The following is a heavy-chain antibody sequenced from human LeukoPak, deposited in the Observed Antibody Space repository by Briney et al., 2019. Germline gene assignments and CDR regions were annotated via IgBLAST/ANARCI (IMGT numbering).Heavy chain of an antibody. J-gene: IGHJ4*02. CDR2: ISYDGSNK. CDR3: EAYSSSSATYFDY. D-gene: IGHD6-6*01. Sequence: GGSLRLSCAASGFTFRTYAMYWVRQAPGKGLEWVAAISYDGSNKYYADSVKGRFTISRDNSNNTLYLQMNSLRAEDTANCAREAYSSSSATYFDYWGQGTLVTVSS. V-gene: IGHV3-30-3*01. CDR1: GFTFRTYA.